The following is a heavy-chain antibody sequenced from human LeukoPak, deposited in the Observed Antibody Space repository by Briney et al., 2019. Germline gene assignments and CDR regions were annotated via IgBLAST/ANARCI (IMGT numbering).Heavy chain of an antibody. CDR1: GLPFSTYG. D-gene: IGHD1-26*01. Sequence: SGGPLRPSCAASGLPFSTYGMPWARQAPGKGLEWVAVISYDGSNKYYADSVKGRFTISRDNSKNTLYLQMNSLRAEDTAVYYCAKDFWDSGSFDYWGQGTLVTVSS. V-gene: IGHV3-30*18. CDR3: AKDFWDSGSFDY. J-gene: IGHJ4*02. CDR2: ISYDGSNK.